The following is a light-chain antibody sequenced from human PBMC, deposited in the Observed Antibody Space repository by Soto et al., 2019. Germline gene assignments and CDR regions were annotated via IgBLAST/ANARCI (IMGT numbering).Light chain of an antibody. CDR1: NVGNKA. J-gene: IGLJ2*01. Sequence: SYELTQPPSVSVAPGQTASITCGGNNVGNKAVHWYQQKEGQAPILVVFRDSDRPSGIPERVSGSNSGNTATLTINIVEAGDEADYYCQVWDNGSDHPVVFGGGTKLTVL. V-gene: IGLV3-21*02. CDR3: QVWDNGSDHPVV. CDR2: RDS.